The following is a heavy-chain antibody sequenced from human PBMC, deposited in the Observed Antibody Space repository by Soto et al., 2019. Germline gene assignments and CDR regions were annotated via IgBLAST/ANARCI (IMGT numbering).Heavy chain of an antibody. CDR1: GYISTGYV. CDR2: VNPISGNT. Sequence: GASVTVYCQAFGYISTGYVINWVRQATEQGLEWKGWVNPISGNTGYAQNFQGRVTTTRDASISTAYMELNSLTSEDTAVYYCAGGNRGYSDFEAPWGKGTLVPVTP. J-gene: IGHJ5*01. CDR3: AGGNRGYSDFEAP. V-gene: IGHV1-8*01. D-gene: IGHD3-22*01.